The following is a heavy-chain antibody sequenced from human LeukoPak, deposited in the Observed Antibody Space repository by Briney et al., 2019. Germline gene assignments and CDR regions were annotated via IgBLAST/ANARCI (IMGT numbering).Heavy chain of an antibody. CDR1: GFTFSSYW. CDR2: ISGTGGGT. V-gene: IGHV3-23*01. J-gene: IGHJ3*02. CDR3: AKDREMYFYDSSGYRDAFHI. D-gene: IGHD3-22*01. Sequence: PGGSLRLSCAASGFTFSSYWMSWVRQAPGKGLEWVSSISGTGGGTYYADSVKGRFTISRDNSHKTLYLQMNSLRAEDTAVYYCAKDREMYFYDSSGYRDAFHIWGQGTKVTVSS.